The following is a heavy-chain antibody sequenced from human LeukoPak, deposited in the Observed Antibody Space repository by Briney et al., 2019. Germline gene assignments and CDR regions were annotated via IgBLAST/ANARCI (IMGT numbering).Heavy chain of an antibody. J-gene: IGHJ4*02. Sequence: GASVKVSCKASGYTLTGYYMHWVRQAPGQGLEWMGWINPNSGGTNYAQKFQGRVTMTRDTSISTAYMELSRLRSDDTAVYYCARGSASCSSTSCYSDYWGQGTLVTVSS. V-gene: IGHV1-2*02. CDR2: INPNSGGT. CDR1: GYTLTGYY. D-gene: IGHD2-2*01. CDR3: ARGSASCSSTSCYSDY.